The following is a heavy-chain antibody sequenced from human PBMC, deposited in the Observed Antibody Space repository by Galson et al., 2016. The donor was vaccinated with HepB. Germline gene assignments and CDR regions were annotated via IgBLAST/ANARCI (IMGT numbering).Heavy chain of an antibody. CDR3: ASDPRQWQRGYNYGFEY. V-gene: IGHV3-30*03. CDR1: GFTFSTYG. J-gene: IGHJ4*02. CDR2: ISYDGDTK. Sequence: SLRLSCAASGFTFSTYGMHWVRQAPGKGLEWVAVISYDGDTKYHADSVKGRVTISRDNSKNTLYLQMHRLRFEDTAVYYCASDPRQWQRGYNYGFEYWGQGTLVSVSS. D-gene: IGHD5-18*01.